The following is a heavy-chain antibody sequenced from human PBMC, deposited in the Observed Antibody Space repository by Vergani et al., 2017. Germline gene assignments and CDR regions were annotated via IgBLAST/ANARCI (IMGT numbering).Heavy chain of an antibody. Sequence: QMQLVQSGPEVKKPGTSVKVSCKASGFTFISSAMQWVRQARGQRLEWIGWIVVGSGNTNYAQKFQGRVTITADKSTSTAYMELSSLRSEDTAVYYCARAAGYSSSWIRWFDPWGQGTLVTVSS. CDR2: IVVGSGNT. CDR3: ARAAGYSSSWIRWFDP. J-gene: IGHJ5*02. V-gene: IGHV1-58*02. CDR1: GFTFISSA. D-gene: IGHD6-13*01.